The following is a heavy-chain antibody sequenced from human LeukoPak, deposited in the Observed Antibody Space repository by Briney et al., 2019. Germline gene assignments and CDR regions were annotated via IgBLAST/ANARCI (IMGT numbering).Heavy chain of an antibody. D-gene: IGHD2-15*01. V-gene: IGHV1-2*02. J-gene: IGHJ4*02. Sequence: GASVKVSCKASGYTFTGYYMHWVRQAPAQGLEWMGWINPNSGGTNYAQKLQGRVTMTRDTSISTAYMELSRLRSDDTAVYYCARSVVAARSYYFDYWGQGTLVTVSS. CDR1: GYTFTGYY. CDR3: ARSVVAARSYYFDY. CDR2: INPNSGGT.